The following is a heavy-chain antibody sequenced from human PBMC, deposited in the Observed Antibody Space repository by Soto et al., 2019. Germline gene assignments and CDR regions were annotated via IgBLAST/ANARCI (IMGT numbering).Heavy chain of an antibody. D-gene: IGHD2-15*01. V-gene: IGHV4-59*02. CDR1: GDSVTSHY. J-gene: IGHJ4*02. Sequence: PSETLSLTCSFSGDSVTSHYLTWIRQSPEKGLEWIGYIHYTGFTNYNPSLKTRLTISVDTSKNQFSLKLSSVTAADTAVYYCASSFERYCSGGSCYGGLYFFDYWGQGTLVTVSS. CDR3: ASSFERYCSGGSCYGGLYFFDY. CDR2: IHYTGFT.